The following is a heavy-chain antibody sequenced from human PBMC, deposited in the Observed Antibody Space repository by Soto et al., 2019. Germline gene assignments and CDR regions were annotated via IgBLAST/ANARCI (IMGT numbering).Heavy chain of an antibody. D-gene: IGHD6-13*01. CDR3: ARHVAAAGFFAFDY. Sequence: SETLSLTCTVSGGSISSSSHYWGWIRQSPGKGLEWIGTMYYTGSTYHNPSLKSRATISVDTSKNQFSLKLSSVTAADTAVYYCARHVAAAGFFAFDYWGQGTLVTVSS. CDR2: MYYTGST. CDR1: GGSISSSSHY. J-gene: IGHJ4*02. V-gene: IGHV4-39*01.